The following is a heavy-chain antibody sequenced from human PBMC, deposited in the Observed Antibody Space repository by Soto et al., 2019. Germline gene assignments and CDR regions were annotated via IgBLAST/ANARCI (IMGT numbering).Heavy chain of an antibody. J-gene: IGHJ3*01. D-gene: IGHD3-9*01. Sequence: QVQLQESGPGLVKPSGTLSLTCAVSGGSISSSHWWTWVRQSPGKGLEYIGEISHSGTSNSNPSLKSPVTLSVDKSKNLFSLTLTSVTAADTAVYYCARVVLTITRGAFDAWGQGNLVLVSS. CDR2: ISHSGTS. CDR1: GGSISSSHW. V-gene: IGHV4-4*02. CDR3: ARVVLTITRGAFDA.